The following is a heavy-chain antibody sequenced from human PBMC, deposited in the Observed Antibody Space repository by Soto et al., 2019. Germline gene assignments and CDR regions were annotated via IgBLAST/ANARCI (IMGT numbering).Heavy chain of an antibody. CDR3: ASSFYSGSGSSTYYFDY. CDR1: GDSISSYY. CDR2: IYYSGST. D-gene: IGHD3-10*01. V-gene: IGHV4-59*01. J-gene: IGHJ4*02. Sequence: SETLSLTCTVSGDSISSYYWSWIRQPPGKGLEWIGYIYYSGSTNYNPSLKSRVTISLDTSKNQFSLKLSSVTAADTAVYYCASSFYSGSGSSTYYFDYWGQGTLVTVSS.